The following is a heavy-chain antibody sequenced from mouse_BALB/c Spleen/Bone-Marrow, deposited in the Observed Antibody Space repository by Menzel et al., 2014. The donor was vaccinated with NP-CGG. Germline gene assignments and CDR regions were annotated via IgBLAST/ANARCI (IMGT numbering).Heavy chain of an antibody. CDR1: GYTFTSYW. CDR3: ATSYYYAGSRGNS. V-gene: IGHV1S16*01. CDR2: INPSNGGA. J-gene: IGHJ2*01. Sequence: LQESGAELVKPGASVKLSCKASGYTFTSYWMHWVKLRPGQGFEGIGEINPSNGGANYNERFKRKATLTVDKSSSTAYMQLSSLTSEDSAVYYCATSYYYAGSRGNSWGQGTTLTVSS. D-gene: IGHD1-1*01.